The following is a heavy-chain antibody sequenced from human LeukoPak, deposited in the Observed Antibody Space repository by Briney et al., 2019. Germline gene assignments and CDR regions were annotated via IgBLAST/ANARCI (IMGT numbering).Heavy chain of an antibody. CDR3: ARSSWSDV. D-gene: IGHD3-10*01. CDR1: GGSFSAYS. CDR2: INHGGGS. Sequence: SETLSLTCAVYGGSFSAYSWTWIRQPPGKRLEWLGEINHGGGSTYNPSLKSRVTISVDTSKNQFSLKLRSVTAADTGVYYCARSSWSDVWGKGTTVTISS. J-gene: IGHJ6*04. V-gene: IGHV4-34*01.